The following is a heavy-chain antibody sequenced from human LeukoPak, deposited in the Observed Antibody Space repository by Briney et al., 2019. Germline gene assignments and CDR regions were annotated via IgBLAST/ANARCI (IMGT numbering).Heavy chain of an antibody. CDR2: ISGGGSTV. J-gene: IGHJ4*02. Sequence: GGSLRLSCAAFGFTFSTYSMNWVRQAPGKGLEWVSYISGGGSTVYYADSVKGRFTISRDNAQNSLYLQMNNLRAEDTAVYPCARGTSSNNYFDYWGQGTPVTVSS. D-gene: IGHD2/OR15-2a*01. CDR3: ARGTSSNNYFDY. CDR1: GFTFSTYS. V-gene: IGHV3-48*01.